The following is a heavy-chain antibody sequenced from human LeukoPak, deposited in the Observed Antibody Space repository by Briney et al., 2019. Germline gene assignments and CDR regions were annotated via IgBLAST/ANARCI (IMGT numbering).Heavy chain of an antibody. CDR2: ISKSSSHI. CDR1: GFSFSDYA. J-gene: IGHJ4*01. D-gene: IGHD3/OR15-3a*01. V-gene: IGHV3-21*01. Sequence: GGSLRLSCSASGFSFSDYAMNWVRQAPGKGLEWVSSISKSSSHIFYADSVKGRFTVSRDNAENSLYLQMNSLRAEDTAVYYCARVPSFWTGCYVDYWGNGTLVIVSS. CDR3: ARVPSFWTGCYVDY.